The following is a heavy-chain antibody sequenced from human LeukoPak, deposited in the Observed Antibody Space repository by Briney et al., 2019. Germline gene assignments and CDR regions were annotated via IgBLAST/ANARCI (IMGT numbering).Heavy chain of an antibody. J-gene: IGHJ3*02. V-gene: IGHV3-21*01. CDR1: GFTFSSYS. CDR2: ISSSSSYI. D-gene: IGHD6-19*01. Sequence: GGSLRLSCAASGFTFSSYSMNWVRQAPGKGLEWVSSISSSSSYIYFADSVKGRFTISRDNSKNTLYLQMNSLRAEDTAVYYCARANSSGWYSFILDAFDIWGQGTMVTVSS. CDR3: ARANSSGWYSFILDAFDI.